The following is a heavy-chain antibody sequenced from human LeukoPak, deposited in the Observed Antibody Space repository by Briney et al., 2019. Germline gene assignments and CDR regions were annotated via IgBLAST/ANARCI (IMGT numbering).Heavy chain of an antibody. CDR2: IYPGDSDT. V-gene: IGHV5-51*01. J-gene: IGHJ4*02. Sequence: GESLKISCKGSGYSFTTYWIAWVRQMPGKGLEWMGIIYPGDSDTRYSPSFQGRVTISADKSISTAYLQWSSLKSSDTAMYYCARPLRSGYLLDYWGQGTLVTVSS. CDR1: GYSFTTYW. D-gene: IGHD5-12*01. CDR3: ARPLRSGYLLDY.